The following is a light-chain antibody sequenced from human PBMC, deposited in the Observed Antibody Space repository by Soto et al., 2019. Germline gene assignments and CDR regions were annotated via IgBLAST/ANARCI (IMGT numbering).Light chain of an antibody. Sequence: SQMTQSPSTLSASVGDRVTITCGASQSISSWLAWYQQKPGKAAKLLIDKASSLESGVTSRASGSGSGTEFTLTISSLQPDDFATYYCQQYNSYPWTFGQGTKVDIK. CDR3: QQYNSYPWT. CDR1: QSISSW. CDR2: KAS. V-gene: IGKV1-5*03. J-gene: IGKJ1*01.